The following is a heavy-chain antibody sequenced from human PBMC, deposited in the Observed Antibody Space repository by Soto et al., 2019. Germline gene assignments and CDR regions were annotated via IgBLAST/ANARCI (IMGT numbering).Heavy chain of an antibody. CDR1: GGTFSSYA. J-gene: IGHJ6*02. CDR2: IIPIFGTA. D-gene: IGHD6-6*01. CDR3: ARGHGSIAARPGYYGMDV. Sequence: SVKVSCKASGGTFSSYAISWVRQAPGQGLEWMGGIIPIFGTANYAQKFQGRVTITADESTSTAYMELSSLRSEDTTVYYCARGHGSIAARPGYYGMDVWGQGTTVTVSS. V-gene: IGHV1-69*13.